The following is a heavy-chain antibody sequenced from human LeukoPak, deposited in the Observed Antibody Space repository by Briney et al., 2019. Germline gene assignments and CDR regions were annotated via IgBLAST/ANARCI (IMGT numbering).Heavy chain of an antibody. Sequence: SETLSLTCAVYGGSFSGYYWSWIRQPPGKGLEWIGYIYYSGSTNYNPSLKSRVTTSVDTSKNQFSLKLSSVIAADTAVYYCAREGYCSGGSCYGRYFQHWGQGTLVTVSS. V-gene: IGHV4-59*01. CDR1: GGSFSGYY. CDR2: IYYSGST. J-gene: IGHJ1*01. D-gene: IGHD2-15*01. CDR3: AREGYCSGGSCYGRYFQH.